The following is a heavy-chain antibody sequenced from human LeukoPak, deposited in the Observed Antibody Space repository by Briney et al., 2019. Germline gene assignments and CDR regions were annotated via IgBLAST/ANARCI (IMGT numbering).Heavy chain of an antibody. CDR2: ISSGSSYI. V-gene: IGHV3-21*01. J-gene: IGHJ6*03. Sequence: PGGSLRLSCAASGFTFSSYSMNWVRQAPGKGLEWVSSISSGSSYICYADSMKGRFTISRDNAKNSLSLQINSLRAEDTAVYYCTRVEETATTAAIIRKYSYYYYYMDVWGKGNTVTVSS. CDR1: GFTFSSYS. D-gene: IGHD4-11*01. CDR3: TRVEETATTAAIIRKYSYYYYYMDV.